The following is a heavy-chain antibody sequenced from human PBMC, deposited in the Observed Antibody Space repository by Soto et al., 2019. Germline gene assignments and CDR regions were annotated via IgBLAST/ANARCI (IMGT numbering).Heavy chain of an antibody. Sequence: ASVKVSCKASGYTFTSYAMHWVRQAPGQRLEWMGWINAGNGNTKYSQKFQGRVTITRDTSASTAYMELSSLRSEDTAVYYCARHQTGYSSSWYVVFDYWGQGTLVTVSS. CDR2: INAGNGNT. J-gene: IGHJ4*02. V-gene: IGHV1-3*01. CDR3: ARHQTGYSSSWYVVFDY. D-gene: IGHD6-13*01. CDR1: GYTFTSYA.